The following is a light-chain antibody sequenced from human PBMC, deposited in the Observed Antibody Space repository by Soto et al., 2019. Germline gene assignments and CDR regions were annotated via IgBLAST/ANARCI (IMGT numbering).Light chain of an antibody. V-gene: IGKV1-5*03. CDR1: QTVNTW. CDR3: QQYKSSST. J-gene: IGKJ1*01. CDR2: GAS. Sequence: DIQVTQSPSILSASVGDRVTITCRASQTVNTWLAWYQQKPGKAPKVLIYGASSLESGVPPRSSGDGSETDFTLTISSLQRDDFGVYYCQQYKSSSTFGQGTKVDIK.